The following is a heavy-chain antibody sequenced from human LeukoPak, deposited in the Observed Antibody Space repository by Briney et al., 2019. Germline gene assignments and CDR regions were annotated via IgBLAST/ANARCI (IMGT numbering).Heavy chain of an antibody. CDR1: GGSISSYY. CDR3: ARADYYYGMDV. CDR2: IYYSGST. V-gene: IGHV4-59*01. J-gene: IGHJ6*02. Sequence: PSESLSLTCTVAGGSISSYYWSWVRQPAGKGRGWIGYIYYSGSTNYNPSLKSGVTISVDTSKNQFSLKLSSVTAADTAVYYCARADYYYGMDVWGQGTTVTVSS.